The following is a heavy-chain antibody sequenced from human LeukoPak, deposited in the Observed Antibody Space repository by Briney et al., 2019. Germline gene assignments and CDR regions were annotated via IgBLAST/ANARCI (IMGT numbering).Heavy chain of an antibody. CDR1: GGSFSGYY. J-gene: IGHJ4*02. V-gene: IGHV4-34*01. D-gene: IGHD6-19*01. CDR2: INHSGST. Sequence: SETLSLTCAVYGGSFSGYYWSWIRQPPGKGMEWIGEINHSGSTNYNPSLKSPVTISVDTSKNQFSLKLSSVTAADTAVYYCARGSSGWYYFDYWGQGTLVTVSS. CDR3: ARGSSGWYYFDY.